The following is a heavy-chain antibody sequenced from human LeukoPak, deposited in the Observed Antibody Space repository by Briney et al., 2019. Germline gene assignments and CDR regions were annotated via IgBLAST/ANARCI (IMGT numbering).Heavy chain of an antibody. D-gene: IGHD3-22*01. V-gene: IGHV4-39*01. CDR3: ARQHTRGAVVALVDY. CDR2: IYYSGST. CDR1: GDSISSSSYY. Sequence: SETLSLTCTVSGDSISSSSYYWGWIRQPPGKGLEWIGSIYYSGSTYYNPSLKSRVTISVDTSKNQFSLKLSSLTAADTAVYYCARQHTRGAVVALVDYWGQGTLVTVSS. J-gene: IGHJ4*02.